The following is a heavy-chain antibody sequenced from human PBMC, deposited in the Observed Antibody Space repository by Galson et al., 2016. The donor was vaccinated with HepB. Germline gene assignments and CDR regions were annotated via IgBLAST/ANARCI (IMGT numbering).Heavy chain of an antibody. V-gene: IGHV3-23*01. CDR2: ISARGGST. CDR3: AKDRNHLLDWLKGPIDY. D-gene: IGHD3-9*01. J-gene: IGHJ4*02. Sequence: SLRLSCAASGVSFSAYGMNWVRQAPGKGLEWVSTISARGGSTYYADSVQGRFTISRDNSKNSLYVQMNSLRGEDTAVYYCAKDRNHLLDWLKGPIDYWGQGTLVTVSS. CDR1: GVSFSAYG.